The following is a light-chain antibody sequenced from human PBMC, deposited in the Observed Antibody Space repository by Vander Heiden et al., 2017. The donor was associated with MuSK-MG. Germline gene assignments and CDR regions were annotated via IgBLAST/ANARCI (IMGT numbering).Light chain of an antibody. V-gene: IGLV3-1*01. CDR3: QAWDTSSVL. CDR1: KLGDT. J-gene: IGLJ2*01. CDR2: RDN. Sequence: SSELTQPPSVSVSPGQTASITCSGDKLGDTCWYQQKSGQSPVLVMYRDNRRPSGIPERFSGSTSGNTATLTISGTQALDEADYYCQAWDTSSVLFGGGTKLTVL.